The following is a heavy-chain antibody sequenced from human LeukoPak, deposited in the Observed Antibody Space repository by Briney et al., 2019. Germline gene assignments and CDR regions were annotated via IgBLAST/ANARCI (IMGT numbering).Heavy chain of an antibody. J-gene: IGHJ6*02. D-gene: IGHD5-12*01. V-gene: IGHV1-8*01. CDR3: ARFMMATIDYYYGMDV. CDR2: MNPNSGNT. CDR1: GYTFTSYD. Sequence: ASVKVSCKASGYTFTSYDINWVRQATGQGLEWMGWMNPNSGNTGYAQKFQGRVTMTRNTSISTAYMELSSLRSEDTAVYYCARFMMATIDYYYGMDVWGQGTTVTVSS.